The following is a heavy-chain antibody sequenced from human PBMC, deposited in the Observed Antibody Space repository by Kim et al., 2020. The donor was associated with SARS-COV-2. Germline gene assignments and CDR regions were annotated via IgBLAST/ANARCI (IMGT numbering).Heavy chain of an antibody. D-gene: IGHD3-22*01. V-gene: IGHV3-30*07. J-gene: IGHJ3*02. CDR3: ARGSYYYDSSGYLGDAFDM. Sequence: GRFTISRDNSKNTLYLQMNSLRVEDTAVYYCARGSYYYDSSGYLGDAFDMWGQGTMVTVSS.